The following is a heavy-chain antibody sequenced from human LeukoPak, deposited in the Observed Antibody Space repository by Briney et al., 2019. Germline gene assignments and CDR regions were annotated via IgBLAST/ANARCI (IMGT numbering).Heavy chain of an antibody. Sequence: SGGSLRLSCAASGFTFSSYSMNWVRQAPGKGLEWLSSIKNSANFIYYADSVKGRFTISRDNAKNSLYLQMSSLRVEDTAVYYCARWNGDCSTTSCPYYYGMDVWGQGTTVTVSS. D-gene: IGHD2-2*03. CDR3: ARWNGDCSTTSCPYYYGMDV. V-gene: IGHV3-21*06. J-gene: IGHJ6*02. CDR2: IKNSANFI. CDR1: GFTFSSYS.